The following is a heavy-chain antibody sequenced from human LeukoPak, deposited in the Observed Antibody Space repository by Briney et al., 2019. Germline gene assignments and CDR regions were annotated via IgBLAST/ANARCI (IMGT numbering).Heavy chain of an antibody. V-gene: IGHV3-23*01. D-gene: IGHD2-8*01. CDR3: VKGGNGYCTNGICSPRVVAAIDY. CDR2: ISGSGGST. J-gene: IGHJ4*02. Sequence: PGGSLRLSCAASGFTFSSYAMSWVRRAPGKGLEWVSGISGSGGSTHYADSVKGRFTISRDNSKNTVYLQMNSLRAEDTAIYYCVKGGNGYCTNGICSPRVVAAIDYWGQGTLVTVSS. CDR1: GFTFSSYA.